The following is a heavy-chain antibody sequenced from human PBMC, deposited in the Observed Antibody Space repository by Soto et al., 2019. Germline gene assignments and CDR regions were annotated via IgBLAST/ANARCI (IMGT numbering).Heavy chain of an antibody. CDR1: GGSISSGGYY. CDR3: ARKIGGYGYLFDY. J-gene: IGHJ4*02. CDR2: IYYSGST. D-gene: IGHD5-18*01. Sequence: SETLSLTCTVSGGSISSGGYYWSWIRQHPGKGLEWIGYIYYSGSTYYNPSLKSRVTISVDTSKNQFSLKLSSVTAADTAVYYCARKIGGYGYLFDYWGQGTLVTVSS. V-gene: IGHV4-31*03.